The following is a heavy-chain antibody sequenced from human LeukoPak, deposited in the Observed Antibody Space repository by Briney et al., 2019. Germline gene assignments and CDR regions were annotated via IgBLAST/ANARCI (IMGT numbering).Heavy chain of an antibody. D-gene: IGHD6-13*01. CDR1: GYTLTELS. V-gene: IGHV1-24*01. J-gene: IGHJ5*02. CDR3: ATQQLVKSPKSNWFDP. CDR2: FDPEDGET. Sequence: ASVTVSCKVSGYTLTELSMHWVRQAPGKGLEWMGGFDPEDGETIYAQKFQGRVTMTEDTSTDTAYMELSRLRSEDTAVYYCATQQLVKSPKSNWFDPWGQGTLATVSS.